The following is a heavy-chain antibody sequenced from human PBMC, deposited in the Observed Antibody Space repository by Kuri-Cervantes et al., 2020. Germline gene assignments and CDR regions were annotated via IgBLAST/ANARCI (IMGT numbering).Heavy chain of an antibody. V-gene: IGHV4-39*01. D-gene: IGHD6-13*01. CDR1: GGSISSSSYY. Sequence: SETLSLTCTVSGGSISSSSYYWGWIRQPPGKGLEWIGSIYYSGSTYYNPSLKSRVTISVNTSKNQFSLKLSSVTAADTAVYYCARLSAAAGTLGWFDPWGQGTLVTVSS. J-gene: IGHJ5*02. CDR3: ARLSAAAGTLGWFDP. CDR2: IYYSGST.